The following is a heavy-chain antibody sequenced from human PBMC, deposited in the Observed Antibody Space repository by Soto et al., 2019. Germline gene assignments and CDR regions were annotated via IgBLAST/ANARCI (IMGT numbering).Heavy chain of an antibody. CDR3: AREAQDYYFDH. J-gene: IGHJ5*02. CDR2: VAYSGTT. CDR1: PGSISSSY. V-gene: IGHV4-59*01. Sequence: QVQLQESGPGLVKPSETLTLTCTVSPGSISSSYWSWIRQPPGRGLEWIGHVAYSGTTKYNPSLKSRGSISVSTSKRQFSLRLTSVTTADTAVYYCAREAQDYYFDHWGQGILVTVSS. D-gene: IGHD1-26*01.